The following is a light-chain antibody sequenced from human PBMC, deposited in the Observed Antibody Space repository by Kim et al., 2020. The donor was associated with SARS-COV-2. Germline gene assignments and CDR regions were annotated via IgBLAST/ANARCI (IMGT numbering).Light chain of an antibody. CDR3: GSWDSSLTTYL. V-gene: IGLV1-51*01. Sequence: GQKVAFSCPGSSSNMGNNYVSWYQQLPGTAPNLLIYDSNKRPSGIPARFSGSKSGTSATLGITGLQTGDEADYYCGSWDSSLTTYLFGPGTKVTVL. J-gene: IGLJ1*01. CDR2: DSN. CDR1: SSNMGNNY.